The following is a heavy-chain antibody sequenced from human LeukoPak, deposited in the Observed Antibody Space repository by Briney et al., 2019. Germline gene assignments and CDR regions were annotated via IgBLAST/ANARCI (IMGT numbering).Heavy chain of an antibody. D-gene: IGHD5-24*01. Sequence: GGSLRLSCAASGFTFSSYSMNWVRQAPGKGLEWVSSISSSSSYIYYADSVKGRFTISRDNAKNSLYLQMNSLRAEDTAVSYCARDGYNPVVLCDYWGQGTLVTVSS. J-gene: IGHJ4*02. V-gene: IGHV3-21*01. CDR2: ISSSSSYI. CDR3: ARDGYNPVVLCDY. CDR1: GFTFSSYS.